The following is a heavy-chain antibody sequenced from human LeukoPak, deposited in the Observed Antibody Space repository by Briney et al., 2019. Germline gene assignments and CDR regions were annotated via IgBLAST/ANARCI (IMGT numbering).Heavy chain of an antibody. CDR2: IIPIFGTA. Sequence: ASVKVSCKASGGTFSSYAISWVRQAPGQGLEWMGGIIPIFGTANYAQKFQGRVTITTDESTSTAYMELSSLRSEDTAVYYCARGKQWLGSDYYYYYYMDVWGKGTTVTVSS. D-gene: IGHD6-19*01. CDR1: GGTFSSYA. J-gene: IGHJ6*03. V-gene: IGHV1-69*05. CDR3: ARGKQWLGSDYYYYYYMDV.